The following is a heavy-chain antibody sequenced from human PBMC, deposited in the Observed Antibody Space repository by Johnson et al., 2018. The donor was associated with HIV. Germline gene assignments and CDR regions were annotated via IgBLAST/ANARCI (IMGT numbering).Heavy chain of an antibody. CDR1: GLSVSINY. CDR3: TTAIVIDAFDI. CDR2: IKRKIEGEAT. J-gene: IGHJ3*02. V-gene: IGHV3-15*01. D-gene: IGHD3-16*02. Sequence: VQLVESGGGLIQPGGSLRLSCAVSGLSVSINYITWVRQAPGKGLEWVGRIKRKIEGEATDYAAPVKGRFTISRDDSKNTLFLQMSSLKTDDTAVYYCTTAIVIDAFDIWGQGTMVTVSS.